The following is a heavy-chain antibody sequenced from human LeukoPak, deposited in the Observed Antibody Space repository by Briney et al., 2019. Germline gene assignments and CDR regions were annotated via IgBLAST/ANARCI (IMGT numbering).Heavy chain of an antibody. CDR3: AKPPSDNLLTGSLYYFDY. J-gene: IGHJ4*02. V-gene: IGHV3-23*01. Sequence: GGSLRLSCAASGFTFSYYAMSWVRQAPGKGLEWVSAISGTGGSTHYADSVKGRFTISRDNSKNTLYLQINSLRAEDTAVYYCAKPPSDNLLTGSLYYFDYWGQGTLVTVSS. CDR2: ISGTGGST. D-gene: IGHD3-9*01. CDR1: GFTFSYYA.